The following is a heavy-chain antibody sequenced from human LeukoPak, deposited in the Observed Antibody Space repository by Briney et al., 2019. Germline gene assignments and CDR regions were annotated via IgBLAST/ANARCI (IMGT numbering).Heavy chain of an antibody. D-gene: IGHD3-9*01. CDR3: ARERDDILTGYYYDY. CDR1: GFTVSSNY. CDR2: IYSGGST. V-gene: IGHV3-66*01. J-gene: IGHJ4*02. Sequence: GGSLRLSCAASGFTVSSNYMSWVRQAPGKGLEWVSVIYSGGSTYYADSVKGRFTISRDNSKNTLYLQMNSLRAEDTAVYYCARERDDILTGYYYDYWGQGILVTVSS.